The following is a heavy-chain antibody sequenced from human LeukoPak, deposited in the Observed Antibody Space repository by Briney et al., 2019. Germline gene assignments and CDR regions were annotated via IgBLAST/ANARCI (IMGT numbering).Heavy chain of an antibody. CDR1: GFTFSSYA. CDR2: ISGSGGST. D-gene: IGHD5-18*01. CDR3: AKGSGYSCGLYYFDY. Sequence: GGSLRLSCAASGFTFSSYAMSWVRQAPGKGLEWVSAISGSGGSTYYADSVKGRFTISRDNSKNTLYLQMNSLRAEDTAVYYCAKGSGYSCGLYYFDYWGQGTLVTVSS. V-gene: IGHV3-23*01. J-gene: IGHJ4*02.